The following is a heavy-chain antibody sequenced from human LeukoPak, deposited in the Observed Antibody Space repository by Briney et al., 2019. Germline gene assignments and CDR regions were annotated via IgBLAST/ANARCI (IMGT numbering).Heavy chain of an antibody. V-gene: IGHV4-59*02. J-gene: IGHJ5*02. CDR1: GGSVSDYY. CDR2: IYYTGST. Sequence: PSETLSLTCSVSGGSVSDYYWSWIRQPPGKGLEWIGYIYYTGSTNFNPSLKSRVTMSVDTSKDQVSLKMNSVTAADTAVYYCAREPYDILTGYYPGGGWFDPWGQGTLVTVSS. D-gene: IGHD3-9*01. CDR3: AREPYDILTGYYPGGGWFDP.